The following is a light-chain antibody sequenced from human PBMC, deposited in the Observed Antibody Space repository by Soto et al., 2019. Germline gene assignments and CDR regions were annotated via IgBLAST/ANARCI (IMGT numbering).Light chain of an antibody. CDR2: AAS. CDR1: QSISSH. J-gene: IGKJ5*01. CDR3: QQSYNTPIT. Sequence: DIQMTQSPSSLSASVGDRVTITCRASQSISSHLNWYQQKPGKAPKPLIYAASNLQSGVPSRFSGSGSGTDFTPTISSLQPEDFATYYCQQSYNTPITFGQGTRLEIK. V-gene: IGKV1-39*01.